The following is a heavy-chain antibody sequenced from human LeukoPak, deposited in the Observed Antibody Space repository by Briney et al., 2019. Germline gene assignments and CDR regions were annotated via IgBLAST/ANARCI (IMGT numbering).Heavy chain of an antibody. D-gene: IGHD6-13*01. CDR3: ATIAAAAPNPPFDY. J-gene: IGHJ4*02. Sequence: GGSLRLSCAASGFTFNTYTMNWVRQAPGKGLEWVSYISGSGGSTYYADSVKGRFTISRDNSKNTLYLQMNSLRAEDTAVYYCATIAAAAPNPPFDYWGQGTLVTVSS. CDR2: ISGSGGST. CDR1: GFTFNTYT. V-gene: IGHV3-23*01.